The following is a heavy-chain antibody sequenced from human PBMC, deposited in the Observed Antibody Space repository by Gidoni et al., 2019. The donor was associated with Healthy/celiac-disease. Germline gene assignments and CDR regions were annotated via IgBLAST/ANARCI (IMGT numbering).Heavy chain of an antibody. V-gene: IGHV3-23*01. J-gene: IGHJ4*02. Sequence: EVQLFEAGAGLVQPGGSLSLYCAASGYTFSSYAMSWVRQAPGKGLEWVSAISGSGGSTYYADSVKGRFTISRDNSKNTLYLQMNSLRAEDTAVYYCARTMGATNYFDYWGQGTLVTVSS. CDR2: ISGSGGST. CDR3: ARTMGATNYFDY. CDR1: GYTFSSYA. D-gene: IGHD1-26*01.